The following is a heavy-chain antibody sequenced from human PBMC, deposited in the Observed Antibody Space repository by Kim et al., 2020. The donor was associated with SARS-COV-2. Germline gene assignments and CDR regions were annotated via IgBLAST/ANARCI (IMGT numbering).Heavy chain of an antibody. Sequence: SETLSLTCTVSGGSISSGGTYWSWIRQHPGKGLEWIGHIYYSGSAYYNPSLQSRVTISVDTSKNQFFLRLSSVTAADTAVYYCAPLGTRYDYWGHGTLVT. CDR3: APLGTRYDY. J-gene: IGHJ4*01. CDR1: GGSISSGGTY. V-gene: IGHV4-31*03. D-gene: IGHD3-10*01. CDR2: IYYSGSA.